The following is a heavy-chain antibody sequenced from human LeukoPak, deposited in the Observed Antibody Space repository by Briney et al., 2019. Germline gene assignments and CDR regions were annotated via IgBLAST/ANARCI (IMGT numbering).Heavy chain of an antibody. V-gene: IGHV5-51*01. CDR1: GYSFTSYW. D-gene: IGHD3-10*01. CDR2: IYLGDSDT. Sequence: GESLKISCKGSGYSFTSYWIGWVRQMPGKGLAWMGIIYLGDSDTRYSPSFQGQVTISADKSISTAYLQWSSLKASDTAMYYCARPAMVRGVIDAFDIWGQGTMVTVSS. CDR3: ARPAMVRGVIDAFDI. J-gene: IGHJ3*02.